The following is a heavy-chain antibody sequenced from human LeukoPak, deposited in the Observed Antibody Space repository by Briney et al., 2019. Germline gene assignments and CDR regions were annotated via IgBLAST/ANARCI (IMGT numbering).Heavy chain of an antibody. CDR3: AREVLYCGGACHDAFDI. V-gene: IGHV3-74*01. CDR2: IDCDGDTT. Sequence: QPGGSLILSCAAFGLTLSAYWLYWVSQAPPNRLVWVSRIDCDGDTTFYADSVKGRFTLSRDNCKNTLYLQMNSLRAEDTAVYHCAREVLYCGGACHDAFDIWGQGTMVTVSS. J-gene: IGHJ3*02. CDR1: GLTLSAYW. D-gene: IGHD2-21*02.